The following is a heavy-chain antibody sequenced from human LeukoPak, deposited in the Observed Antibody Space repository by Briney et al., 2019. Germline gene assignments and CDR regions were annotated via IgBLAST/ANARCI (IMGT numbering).Heavy chain of an antibody. J-gene: IGHJ4*02. CDR2: IIPIFGTA. CDR1: GGTFSSYA. V-gene: IGHV1-69*05. Sequence: SVKVSCKASGGTFSSYAISWVRQAPGQGLGWMGGIIPIFGTANYAQKFQGRVTITTDESTTTAYMELSSLRSEDTAVYYCAGSPPNWGFDYWAQGTLVTASS. CDR3: AGSPPNWGFDY. D-gene: IGHD7-27*01.